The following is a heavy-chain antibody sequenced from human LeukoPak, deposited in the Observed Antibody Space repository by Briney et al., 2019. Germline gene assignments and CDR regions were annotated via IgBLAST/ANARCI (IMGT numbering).Heavy chain of an antibody. CDR2: INTDGTVT. V-gene: IGHV3-74*01. CDR1: GFTFSKYW. J-gene: IGHJ4*02. Sequence: GGSLRLSCAASGFTFSKYWMLWVRQAPGKGLESVSRINTDGTVTTYADSVKGRFTVSRDNADNTMFLQMNSVRDEDTAVCYCATKQWLAPPPDSWGQGTPVTVSS. CDR3: ATKQWLAPPPDS. D-gene: IGHD6-19*01.